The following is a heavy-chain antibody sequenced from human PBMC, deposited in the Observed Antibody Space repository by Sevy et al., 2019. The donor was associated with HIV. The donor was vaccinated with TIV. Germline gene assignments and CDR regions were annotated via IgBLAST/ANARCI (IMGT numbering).Heavy chain of an antibody. CDR2: IKQDGSEK. V-gene: IGHV3-7*01. CDR3: ASWMTAGTFYYYYGMDV. D-gene: IGHD6-13*01. CDR1: GFTFSSYW. Sequence: GGSLRLSCAASGFTFSSYWMSWVRQAPGKGLEWVANIKQDGSEKYYVDSVKGGFTISRDNAKNSLYLQMNSLRAEDTAVYYCASWMTAGTFYYYYGMDVWGQGTTVTVSS. J-gene: IGHJ6*02.